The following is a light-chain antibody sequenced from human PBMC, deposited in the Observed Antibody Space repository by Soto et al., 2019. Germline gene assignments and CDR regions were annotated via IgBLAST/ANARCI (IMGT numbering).Light chain of an antibody. CDR1: QSLNSL. J-gene: IGKJ1*01. CDR2: DAS. V-gene: IGKV1-5*01. CDR3: QQYNSYSSWT. Sequence: DIQMTQSHSTLSASVGYRVKITCRSSQSLNSLLAWYQQKPGRAPKLLTYDASTLESGVPSRFSGSGSGKEFTLTISSLQTDDFATYYCQQYNSYSSWTFGQGTKADIK.